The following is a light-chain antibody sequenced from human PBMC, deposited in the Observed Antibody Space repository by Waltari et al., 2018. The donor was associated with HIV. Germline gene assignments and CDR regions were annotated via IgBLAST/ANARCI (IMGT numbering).Light chain of an antibody. CDR2: NNE. J-gene: IGLJ1*01. V-gene: IGLV1-44*01. CDR3: AAWDDSRDGYV. Sequence: QSVVTQSPSASGTPGQRATISCSGDSSNIGPNNVNWYQQLPGAAPKLLTYNNEQRPTGVPDRFSAAKSGTSASLTITGLQSEDEADYYCAAWDDSRDGYVFGTGTKVTVL. CDR1: SSNIGPNN.